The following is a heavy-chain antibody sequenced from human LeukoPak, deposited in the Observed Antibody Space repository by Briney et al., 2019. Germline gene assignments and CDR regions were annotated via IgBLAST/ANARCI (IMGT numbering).Heavy chain of an antibody. V-gene: IGHV3-21*01. CDR2: ISTSGSNR. CDR3: VLYDSSGYYNAY. Sequence: PGGSLRLSCRRSGFTFSSYSMNWVRQAPGKGLEWVSSISTSGSNRYYADSVKGRFTISRDNAKNSLYLQMNSLRAEDTAVYYCVLYDSSGYYNAYWGQGTLVIVSS. D-gene: IGHD3-22*01. J-gene: IGHJ4*02. CDR1: GFTFSSYS.